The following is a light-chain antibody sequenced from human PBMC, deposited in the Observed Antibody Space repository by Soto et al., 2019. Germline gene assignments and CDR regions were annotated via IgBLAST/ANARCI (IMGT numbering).Light chain of an antibody. Sequence: DIQMTQFPSTLTASVGDRVTITCRASQSVNAWVAWYQQKSGRLPKLLLFGASTLQSGVPARFSGSGSGTLFTLTINGLLPEDVATYYCQKYDRAPFTFGPGTKVDIK. CDR2: GAS. CDR3: QKYDRAPFT. CDR1: QSVNAW. V-gene: IGKV1-27*01. J-gene: IGKJ3*01.